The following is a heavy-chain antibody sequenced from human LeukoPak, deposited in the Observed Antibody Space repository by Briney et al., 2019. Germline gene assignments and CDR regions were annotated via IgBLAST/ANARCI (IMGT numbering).Heavy chain of an antibody. J-gene: IGHJ4*02. Sequence: GGSLRLSCAASGFTFSSYSMNWVRQAPGKGLEWVSSISSSSSYIYYADSVKGRFTISRDNAKNSLYLQMNSLRAEDTAVYYCAREDDYSDLQFDYWGQGTLVTVSS. CDR1: GFTFSSYS. D-gene: IGHD4-11*01. CDR3: AREDDYSDLQFDY. V-gene: IGHV3-21*01. CDR2: ISSSSSYI.